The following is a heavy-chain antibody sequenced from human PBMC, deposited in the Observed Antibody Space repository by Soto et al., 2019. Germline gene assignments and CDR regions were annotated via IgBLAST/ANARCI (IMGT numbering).Heavy chain of an antibody. D-gene: IGHD3-22*01. CDR1: GFTFSSYG. Sequence: HPGGSLRLSCAASGFTFSSYGMRWVRQAPGKGLEWVAVIWYDGSNKYYADSVKGRFTISRDNSKNTLYLQMNSLRAEDTAVYYCARDLFPDSSGYLSLWGQGTLVTVSS. V-gene: IGHV3-33*01. J-gene: IGHJ4*02. CDR2: IWYDGSNK. CDR3: ARDLFPDSSGYLSL.